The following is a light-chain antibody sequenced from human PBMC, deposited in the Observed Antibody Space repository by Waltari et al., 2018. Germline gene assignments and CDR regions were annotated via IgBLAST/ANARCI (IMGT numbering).Light chain of an antibody. CDR2: QDD. V-gene: IGLV3-1*01. CDR3: QAWGDSVAV. CDR1: RLCDKY. J-gene: IGLJ2*01. Sequence: SYELTQPPSVSVFPGQTASIACSGDRLCDKYTFWYQMKPSQSPQLLMFQDDRRPSGIPERFSGSNAGNTATLTISGTQAMDEADYYCQAWGDSVAVFGGGTKLTVL.